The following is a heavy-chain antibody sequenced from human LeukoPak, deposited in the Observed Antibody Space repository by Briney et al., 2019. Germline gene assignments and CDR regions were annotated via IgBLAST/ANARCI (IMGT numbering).Heavy chain of an antibody. J-gene: IGHJ4*02. CDR3: ARAETLAAIYFDF. CDR1: GGSISSYY. CDR2: IYYSGST. V-gene: IGHV4-59*01. D-gene: IGHD6-25*01. Sequence: SETLSLTCTVSGGSISSYYWSWIRQPPGKGLEWIGYIYYSGSTNYNPSLKSRVTISVDTSKNQFSLKLSSVTAADTAVYYCARAETLAAIYFDFWGQGSLVTVSS.